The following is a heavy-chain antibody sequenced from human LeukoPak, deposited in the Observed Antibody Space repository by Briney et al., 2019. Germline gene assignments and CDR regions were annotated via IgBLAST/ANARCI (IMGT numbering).Heavy chain of an antibody. V-gene: IGHV3-11*04. Sequence: NYSSYYWGWIRQPPGKGLEWVSYISSSGSTIYYADSVKGRFTISRDNAKNSLYLQMNSLRAEDTAVYYCASWYCSGGSCYSVPNNWFDPWGQGTLVTVSS. J-gene: IGHJ5*02. CDR3: ASWYCSGGSCYSVPNNWFDP. CDR2: ISSSGSTI. D-gene: IGHD2-15*01. CDR1: NYSSYY.